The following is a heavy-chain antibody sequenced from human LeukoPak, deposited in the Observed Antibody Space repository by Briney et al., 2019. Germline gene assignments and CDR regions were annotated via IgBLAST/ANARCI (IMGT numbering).Heavy chain of an antibody. J-gene: IGHJ4*02. V-gene: IGHV3-23*01. CDR3: AKNTILDSRSY. CDR1: GFAFSSYA. Sequence: PAESLTLTCEASGFAFSSYAMSWIRQPPGKGLEWVSAISSSGASTYYADSVKGRFTITRDNSKNTLYLQMNSLRAEYTAIYYCAKNTILDSRSYWGQGNLVTVSS. CDR2: ISSSGAST. D-gene: IGHD3-3*01.